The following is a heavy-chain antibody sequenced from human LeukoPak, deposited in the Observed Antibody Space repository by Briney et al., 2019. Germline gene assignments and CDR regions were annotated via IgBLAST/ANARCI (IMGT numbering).Heavy chain of an antibody. CDR3: ARGRSIAARPGYFQH. J-gene: IGHJ1*01. V-gene: IGHV1-46*01. CDR1: GYTFTSYY. CDR2: INPSGGDT. D-gene: IGHD6-6*01. Sequence: ASVKVSCKASGYTFTSYYMHWVRQAPGQGLEWMGIINPSGGDTSYAQKFQGRLTMTRDTSTNTVYMELTSLRSEDTAVYYCARGRSIAARPGYFQHWGQGTLVTVSS.